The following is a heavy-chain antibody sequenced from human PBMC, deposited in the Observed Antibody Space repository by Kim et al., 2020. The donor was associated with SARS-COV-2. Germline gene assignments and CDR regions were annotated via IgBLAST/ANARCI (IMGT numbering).Heavy chain of an antibody. V-gene: IGHV3-48*04. CDR1: GFTFSSYS. Sequence: GGSLRLSCAASGFTFSSYSMNWVRQAPGKGLEWVSYISGSSTVIYYADSVKGRFTISRDNARNSLYLQMISLRAEDTAVYYCARGVSGVAGGYWGQGTLV. J-gene: IGHJ4*02. CDR3: ARGVSGVAGGY. D-gene: IGHD6-19*01. CDR2: ISGSSTVI.